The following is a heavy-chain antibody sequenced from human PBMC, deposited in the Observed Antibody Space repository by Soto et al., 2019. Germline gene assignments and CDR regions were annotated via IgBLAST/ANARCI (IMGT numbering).Heavy chain of an antibody. CDR2: IYYSGST. Sequence: SETLSLTCTVSGGSVSSSSYYWGWIRQPPGKGLEWIGSIYYSGSTDYNPSLKSRVTISVDTAKNQFSLKLSSGPAADTAVYYCARLRGYYYGLDVWGQGTTVNVSS. D-gene: IGHD3-10*01. V-gene: IGHV4-39*01. J-gene: IGHJ6*02. CDR1: GGSVSSSSYY. CDR3: ARLRGYYYGLDV.